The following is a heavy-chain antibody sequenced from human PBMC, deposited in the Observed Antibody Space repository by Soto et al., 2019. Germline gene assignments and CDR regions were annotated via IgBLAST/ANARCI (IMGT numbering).Heavy chain of an antibody. CDR1: GYSFTSYD. J-gene: IGHJ4*02. D-gene: IGHD6-19*01. CDR2: RNHNSGNT. V-gene: IGHV1-8*01. Sequence: QVQLVQSGAEVKKPGASVKVSCKASGYSFTSYDINWVRQATGQGLEWMGCRNHNSGNTGYAQKFQGRVTMPRNTSISTAYMELSSLRSEGTAMYYWAREYSGGWSKDWGQRTRVIVSS. CDR3: AREYSGGWSKD.